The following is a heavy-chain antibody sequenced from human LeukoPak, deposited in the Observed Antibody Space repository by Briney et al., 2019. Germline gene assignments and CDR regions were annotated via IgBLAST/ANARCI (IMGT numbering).Heavy chain of an antibody. CDR2: ISGSGGST. Sequence: GGSLRLSCAASGFTFSSYAMSWVRQAPGKGLEWVSAISGSGGSTYYADSVKGRFTISRDNSKNTLYLQMNSLRAEDTAVYYCAKDPITDDILTGYYSPLDYWGQGALVTVSS. J-gene: IGHJ4*02. V-gene: IGHV3-23*01. CDR1: GFTFSSYA. D-gene: IGHD3-9*01. CDR3: AKDPITDDILTGYYSPLDY.